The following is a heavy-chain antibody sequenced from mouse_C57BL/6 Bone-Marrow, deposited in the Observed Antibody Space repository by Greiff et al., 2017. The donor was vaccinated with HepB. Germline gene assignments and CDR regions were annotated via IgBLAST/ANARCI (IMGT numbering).Heavy chain of an antibody. CDR3: ARYDVGFAY. J-gene: IGHJ3*01. D-gene: IGHD2-12*01. Sequence: QVHVKQSGAELVKPGASVKMSCKASGYTFTSYWITWVKQRPGQGLEWIGDIYPGSGSTNYNEKFKSKATLTVDTSSSTAYMQLSSLTSEDSAVYYCARYDVGFAYWGQGTLVTVSA. CDR1: GYTFTSYW. V-gene: IGHV1-55*01. CDR2: IYPGSGST.